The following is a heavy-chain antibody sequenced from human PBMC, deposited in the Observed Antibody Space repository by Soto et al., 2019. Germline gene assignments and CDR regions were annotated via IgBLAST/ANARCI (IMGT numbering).Heavy chain of an antibody. CDR1: GFTFNSYS. D-gene: IGHD2-15*01. CDR3: ARDPQSYCGGGSCYNFWFYP. J-gene: IGHJ5*02. CDR2: ISSSSSYI. V-gene: IGHV3-21*01. Sequence: PAGSLRLSSASSGFTFNSYSMNCVRQAPGDGLDWVSSISSSSSYIYDADSVKGRFTTSRDNAKNALYLQINSLRAEDTAVYYCARDPQSYCGGGSCYNFWFYPWGQGTLVTVSS.